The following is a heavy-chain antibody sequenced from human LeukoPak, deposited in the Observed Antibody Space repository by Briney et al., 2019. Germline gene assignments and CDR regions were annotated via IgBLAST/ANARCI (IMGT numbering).Heavy chain of an antibody. CDR2: ISYDGSNK. CDR3: ARATNMVRGDYYFDY. Sequence: PGGSLRLSCAASGITFSSYAMHWVRQAPGKGLEWVAVISYDGSNKYYADSVKGRFTISRDSAKNSLYLQMNSLRAEDTAVYYCARATNMVRGDYYFDYWGQGTLVTVSS. V-gene: IGHV3-30*04. CDR1: GITFSSYA. J-gene: IGHJ4*02. D-gene: IGHD3-10*01.